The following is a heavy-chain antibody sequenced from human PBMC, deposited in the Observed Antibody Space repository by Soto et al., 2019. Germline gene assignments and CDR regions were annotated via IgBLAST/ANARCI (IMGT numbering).Heavy chain of an antibody. D-gene: IGHD3-22*01. V-gene: IGHV3-30-3*01. CDR1: GFTFSSYA. CDR3: ARFGYYDISGYDQH. J-gene: IGHJ1*01. CDR2: ISYDGSNK. Sequence: QVQLVESGGGVVQPGRSLRLSCAASGFTFSSYAMRWVRQAPGKGLEWVAVISYDGSNKYYADSVKGRFTISRDNSRNTLYLQMNSLRAEDTAVYYCARFGYYDISGYDQHWGQGTLVTVSS.